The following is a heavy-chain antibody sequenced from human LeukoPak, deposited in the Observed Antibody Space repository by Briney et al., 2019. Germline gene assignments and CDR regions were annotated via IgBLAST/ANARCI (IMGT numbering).Heavy chain of an antibody. CDR1: GYTFTSYG. Sequence: ASVKVSCKASGYTFTSYGISWVRQAPGQGLEWMGWISAYNGNTNYAQKLQGRVTMTTDTSTSTAYMELRSLRSDDTAVYYCARGYVLAYCGGDCYSWFDYWGQGTLVTVSS. CDR3: ARGYVLAYCGGDCYSWFDY. J-gene: IGHJ4*02. D-gene: IGHD2-21*02. V-gene: IGHV1-18*01. CDR2: ISAYNGNT.